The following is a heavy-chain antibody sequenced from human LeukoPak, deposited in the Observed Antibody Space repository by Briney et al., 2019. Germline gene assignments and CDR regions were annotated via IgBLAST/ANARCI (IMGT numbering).Heavy chain of an antibody. J-gene: IGHJ4*02. CDR3: EKDRMSTALWFGELLYDY. D-gene: IGHD3-10*01. Sequence: PGGSLRLSCAASGFTFSSYAMSWVRQAPGKGLEWVSAISGSGGSTYYADSVKGRFTISRDNSKNTLYLQMNSLRAEDTAVYYCEKDRMSTALWFGELLYDYWGQGTLVTVSS. CDR1: GFTFSSYA. V-gene: IGHV3-23*01. CDR2: ISGSGGST.